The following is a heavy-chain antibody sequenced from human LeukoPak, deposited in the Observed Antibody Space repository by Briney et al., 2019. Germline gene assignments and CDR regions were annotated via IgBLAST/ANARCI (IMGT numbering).Heavy chain of an antibody. Sequence: PSETLSLTCTVSGGSISSRSYYWGWIRQPPGKGLEWIGSIYYSGSTYYNPSLKSRVTISVDTSKNQFSLKLSSVTAADTAVYYCARHGYSSSWRDYWGQGTLVTVSS. V-gene: IGHV4-39*01. D-gene: IGHD6-13*01. CDR2: IYYSGST. CDR1: GGSISSRSYY. CDR3: ARHGYSSSWRDY. J-gene: IGHJ4*02.